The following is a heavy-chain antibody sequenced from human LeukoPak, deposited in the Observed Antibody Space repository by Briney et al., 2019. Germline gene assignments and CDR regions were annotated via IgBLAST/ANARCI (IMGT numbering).Heavy chain of an antibody. D-gene: IGHD3-10*01. CDR1: GFTFSSYE. V-gene: IGHV3-48*03. J-gene: IGHJ4*02. Sequence: GGSLRLSCAASGFTFSSYEMNWVRQAPGKGLEWVSYISSSGSTIYYADSVKGRFTISRDNAKNSLYLQMNSLRTEDTALYYCAKGKNTGSYLSHVDYWGQGTLVTVSA. CDR2: ISSSGSTI. CDR3: AKGKNTGSYLSHVDY.